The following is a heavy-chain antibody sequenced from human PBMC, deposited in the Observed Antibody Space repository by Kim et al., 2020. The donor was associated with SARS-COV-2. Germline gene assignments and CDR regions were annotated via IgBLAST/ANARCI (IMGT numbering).Heavy chain of an antibody. V-gene: IGHV4-59*01. CDR3: AREWRDVFDI. CDR1: GGSISSYY. CDR2: IYYSGST. J-gene: IGHJ3*02. Sequence: SETLSLTCTVSGGSISSYYWSWIRQPPGKGLEWIGYIYYSGSTNYNPSLKSRVTISVDTSKNQFSLKLSSVTAADTAVYYCAREWRDVFDIWGQGTMVTVSS.